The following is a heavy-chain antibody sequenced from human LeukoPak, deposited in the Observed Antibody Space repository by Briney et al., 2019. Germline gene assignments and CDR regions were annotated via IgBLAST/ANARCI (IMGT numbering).Heavy chain of an antibody. J-gene: IGHJ4*02. CDR3: ARDYRYAFDN. Sequence: PGGSLRLSCAASGFTFSDYSMNWVRQAPGKGLEWILYIGISSGKTKYADSVKGRFTISGDNAKNSLYLQMNSLRVGDTAVYYCARDYRYAFDNWGQGTLVTVSS. CDR2: IGISSGKT. V-gene: IGHV3-21*05. D-gene: IGHD1-1*01. CDR1: GFTFSDYS.